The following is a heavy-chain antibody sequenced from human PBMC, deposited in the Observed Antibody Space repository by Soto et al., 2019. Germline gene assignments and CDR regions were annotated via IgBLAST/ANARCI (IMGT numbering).Heavy chain of an antibody. V-gene: IGHV5-10-1*01. CDR1: GYSFTSYW. CDR3: ARHEYPYYYGMDV. Sequence: PGESLKISCQGSGYSFTSYWISWVRQMPGKGLEWMGRIDPSDSYTNYSPSFQGHVTISADKSISTAYLQWSGLKASHTAMFYCARHEYPYYYGMDVWGQGTTVTVSS. CDR2: IDPSDSYT. J-gene: IGHJ6*02. D-gene: IGHD6-6*01.